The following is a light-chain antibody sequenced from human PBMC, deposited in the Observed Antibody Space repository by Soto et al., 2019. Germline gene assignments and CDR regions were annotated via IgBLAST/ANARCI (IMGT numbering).Light chain of an antibody. Sequence: QSALTQPASVSGSPGQSITISCTGTSSDVGGYNYVSWYQHHPGKAPKLMIYDVSNRPSGVSNRFSGSKSGNTASLIISGIQAEDEADCSTYVFGTGTKVTVL. CDR2: DVS. CDR3: YV. J-gene: IGLJ1*01. V-gene: IGLV2-14*03. CDR1: SSDVGGYNY.